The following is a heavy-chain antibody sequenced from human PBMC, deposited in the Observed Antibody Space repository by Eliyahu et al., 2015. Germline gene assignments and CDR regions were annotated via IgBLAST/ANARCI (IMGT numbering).Heavy chain of an antibody. V-gene: IGHV2-5*02. CDR3: AARGGVVTYDAFDI. CDR1: GFSLSTSGVG. D-gene: IGHD3-3*01. CDR2: IYWDDDK. Sequence: QITLKESGPTLVKPTQTLTLTCTFSGFSLSTSGVGVGWIRQPPGKALEWLALIYWDDDKRYSPSLKSRLTITKDTSKNQVVLTMTNMDPVDTATYYCAARGGVVTYDAFDIWGQGTMVTVSS. J-gene: IGHJ3*02.